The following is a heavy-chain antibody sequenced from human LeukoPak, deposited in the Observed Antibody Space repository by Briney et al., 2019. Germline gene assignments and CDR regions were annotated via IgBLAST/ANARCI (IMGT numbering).Heavy chain of an antibody. Sequence: GGSLRLSCAASGFTFSHYSMNLVRQAPGKGLEWVSSISSTSSNTYCADSLKGRFTISRDNAKNSLYLQMNSLRAEDTAVYYCARVWYYDFWSAYSCLDCWGQGRLVSVSS. CDR1: GFTFSHYS. D-gene: IGHD3-3*01. CDR3: ARVWYYDFWSAYSCLDC. J-gene: IGHJ4*01. CDR2: ISSTSSNT. V-gene: IGHV3-21*01.